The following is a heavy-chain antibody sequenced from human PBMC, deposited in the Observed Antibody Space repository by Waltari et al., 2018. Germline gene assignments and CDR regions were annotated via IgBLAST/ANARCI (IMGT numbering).Heavy chain of an antibody. Sequence: QVQLQESGPGLVKPSETLSLTCAVSGYSISSGYYWGWIRQPPGKGLEWIGSIYHSGSTYYHPSLKSRVTISVDTAKNQFSLKLSSVTAADTAVYYCARDVGYCSSTSCPGGYWGQGTLVTVSS. CDR1: GYSISSGYY. CDR3: ARDVGYCSSTSCPGGY. V-gene: IGHV4-38-2*02. CDR2: IYHSGST. D-gene: IGHD2-2*03. J-gene: IGHJ4*02.